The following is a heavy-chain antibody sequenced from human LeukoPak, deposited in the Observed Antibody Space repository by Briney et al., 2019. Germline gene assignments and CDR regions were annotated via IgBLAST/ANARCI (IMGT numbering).Heavy chain of an antibody. Sequence: SETLSLTCTVSGGSLSGYYWSWIRQPPGKGLEWIGYIYYGETTNYNPSLQSRLTISVDTSKNQFSLKLSSVTAADTAVYYCASLWPFYSDSSAYYFVHWGQGTLVTVSS. J-gene: IGHJ1*01. D-gene: IGHD3-22*01. CDR3: ASLWPFYSDSSAYYFVH. CDR1: GGSLSGYY. CDR2: IYYGETT. V-gene: IGHV4-59*12.